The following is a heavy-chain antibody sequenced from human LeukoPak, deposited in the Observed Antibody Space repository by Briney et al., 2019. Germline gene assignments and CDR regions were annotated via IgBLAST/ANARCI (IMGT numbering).Heavy chain of an antibody. V-gene: IGHV3-21*01. J-gene: IGHJ4*02. CDR1: GFTFSNSA. CDR3: ARDPLRYLRVGHYDY. CDR2: IDYDSSHI. D-gene: IGHD3-9*01. Sequence: GGSLRLSCAASGFTFSNSAMNWVRQVPGKGLEWVSSIDYDSSHIYYAASVRGRFTISRDNARNSVYLQMNSLRVEDTAVCYCARDPLRYLRVGHYDYWGQGTLVAVSS.